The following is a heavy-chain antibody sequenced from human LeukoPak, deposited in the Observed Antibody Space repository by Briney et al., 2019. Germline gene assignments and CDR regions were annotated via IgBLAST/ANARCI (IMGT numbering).Heavy chain of an antibody. D-gene: IGHD6-19*01. CDR3: ARPSFSSGSYFDH. CDR1: RFTFSNYA. Sequence: GGSLRLSCAASRFTFSNYAMHWVRQAPGKGLEWVAVISYDGVNQYYADSVKGRFTISRDNAKNSLYLQMNSLSGEDTAVYFCARPSFSSGSYFDHWGQGTLVTVSS. CDR2: ISYDGVNQ. J-gene: IGHJ4*02. V-gene: IGHV3-30*04.